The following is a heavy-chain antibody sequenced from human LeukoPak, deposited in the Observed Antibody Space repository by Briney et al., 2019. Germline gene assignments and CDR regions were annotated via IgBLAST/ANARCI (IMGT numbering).Heavy chain of an antibody. J-gene: IGHJ6*02. V-gene: IGHV4-59*11. CDR2: IHYSGRP. Sequence: SETLSLTCTVSGGSISGHYWTWIRQPPGKGLEWIGQIHYSGRPDYNPSLKSRVTISIDTSKNQLSLKVTSVTGADTAVYYCARFGVDYDMDVWGQGTTVTVSS. CDR1: GGSISGHY. CDR3: ARFGVDYDMDV. D-gene: IGHD3-16*01.